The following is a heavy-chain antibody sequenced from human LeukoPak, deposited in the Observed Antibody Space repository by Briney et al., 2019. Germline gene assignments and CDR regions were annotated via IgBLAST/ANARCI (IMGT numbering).Heavy chain of an antibody. V-gene: IGHV4-39*07. CDR3: ARENAFDI. CDR1: GGFISSSSYY. Sequence: PSETLSLTCSVSGGFISSSSYYWGWIRQPPGKGLEWIGSIYYSGSTYHNPSLKSRVSISVDTSKNQFSLNLSSVTAADTAVYYCARENAFDIWGQGTMVTVSS. CDR2: IYYSGST. J-gene: IGHJ3*02.